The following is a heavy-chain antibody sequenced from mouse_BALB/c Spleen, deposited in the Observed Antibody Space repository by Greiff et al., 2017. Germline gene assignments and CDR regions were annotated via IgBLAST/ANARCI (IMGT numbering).Heavy chain of an antibody. CDR2: ISSGGSYT. Sequence: EVKVVEPGGDLVKPGGSLKLSCAASGFTFSSYGMSWVRQTPDKRLEWVATISSGGSYTYYPDSVKGRFTISRDNAKNTLYLQMSSLKSEDTAMYYCARHITTATYYFDYWGQGTTLTVSS. CDR3: ARHITTATYYFDY. CDR1: GFTFSSYG. J-gene: IGHJ2*01. V-gene: IGHV5-6*01. D-gene: IGHD1-2*01.